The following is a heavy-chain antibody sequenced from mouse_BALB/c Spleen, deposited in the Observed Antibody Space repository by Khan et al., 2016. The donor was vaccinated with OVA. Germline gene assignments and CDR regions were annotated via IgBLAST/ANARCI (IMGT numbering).Heavy chain of an antibody. CDR2: IYPGDGDT. V-gene: IGHV1-80*01. CDR1: GYAFSSSW. Sequence: QVQLKQAGAELVRPGSSVKISCKASGYAFSSSWMNWVKQRPGQGLEWIGQIYPGDGDTNYNGKFKGKATLTADKSSSTAYMQLTSLTSEDSAVYCCASYYRSRVAYWGQGTLVTVSA. CDR3: ASYYRSRVAY. D-gene: IGHD1-1*01. J-gene: IGHJ3*01.